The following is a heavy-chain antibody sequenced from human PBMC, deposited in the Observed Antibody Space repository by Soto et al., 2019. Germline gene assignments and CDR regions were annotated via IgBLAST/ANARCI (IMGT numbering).Heavy chain of an antibody. J-gene: IGHJ6*02. CDR3: ARDRSYSSSFLGYYYYYGMDV. D-gene: IGHD6-13*01. CDR1: GGSIISYY. CDR2: IYYSGST. V-gene: IGHV4-59*01. Sequence: SETVSLTCTVSGGSIISYYWSWIRQPPGKGLEWIGYIYYSGSTNYNPSLKSRVSISVDTSKNQFSLKLSSVTAADTAVYYCARDRSYSSSFLGYYYYYGMDVWGQGTTVTVSS.